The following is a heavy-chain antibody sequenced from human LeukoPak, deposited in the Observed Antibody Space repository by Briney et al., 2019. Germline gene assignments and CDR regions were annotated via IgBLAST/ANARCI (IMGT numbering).Heavy chain of an antibody. CDR1: GGSISSYY. CDR3: AGGAAYSSYYYYYMDV. V-gene: IGHV4-4*07. J-gene: IGHJ6*03. Sequence: KTSETLSLTCTVSGGSISSYYWSWIRQPAGKGLEWIGRIYTSGSTNYNPSPKSRVTMSVDTSKNQFSLKLSSVTAADTAVYYCAGGAAYSSYYYYYMDVWGKGTTVTVSS. CDR2: IYTSGST. D-gene: IGHD5-18*01.